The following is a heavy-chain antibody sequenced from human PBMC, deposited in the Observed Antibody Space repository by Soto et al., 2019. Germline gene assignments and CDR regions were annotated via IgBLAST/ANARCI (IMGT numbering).Heavy chain of an antibody. CDR2: IHYSGTS. Sequence: SETLSLTCSVSGVSVRSVDYFWTWLRQHPGKCLEWIGYIHYSGTSYYTPSLQSRLTMSLDTSNNRFSLNLSSVTAADTAIYYCARDFWGVANDALDIWGQGTVVTVSS. D-gene: IGHD3-16*01. V-gene: IGHV4-31*03. J-gene: IGHJ3*02. CDR3: ARDFWGVANDALDI. CDR1: GVSVRSVDYF.